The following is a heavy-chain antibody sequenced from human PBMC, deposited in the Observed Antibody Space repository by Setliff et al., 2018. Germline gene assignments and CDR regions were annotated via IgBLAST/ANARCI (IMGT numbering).Heavy chain of an antibody. D-gene: IGHD6-13*01. CDR1: GFTFGDYA. J-gene: IGHJ6*02. CDR2: IRSKAYGGTT. Sequence: GGSLRLSCTASGFTFGDYAMSWVRQAPGKGLEWVGFIRSKAYGGTTEYAAAVKGRFTISRDDSKSIAYLQMNSLKTEDTAVYYCTRVGRQLVYYYYGMDVWGQGTTVTVSS. V-gene: IGHV3-49*04. CDR3: TRVGRQLVYYYYGMDV.